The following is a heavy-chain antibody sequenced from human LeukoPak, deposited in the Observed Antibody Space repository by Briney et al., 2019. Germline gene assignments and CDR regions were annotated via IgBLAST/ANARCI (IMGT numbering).Heavy chain of an antibody. Sequence: GGSLRLSCAASGFTFSDYYMSWIRQAPGKGLEWVSYISSSGSTIYYADSVKGRFTISRDNAKNSLYLQMNSLRAEDTAVYYCAKASTIGNTYYDFWSGYYVYMDVWGKGTTVTVSS. CDR2: ISSSGSTI. D-gene: IGHD3-3*01. CDR3: AKASTIGNTYYDFWSGYYVYMDV. J-gene: IGHJ6*03. V-gene: IGHV3-11*04. CDR1: GFTFSDYY.